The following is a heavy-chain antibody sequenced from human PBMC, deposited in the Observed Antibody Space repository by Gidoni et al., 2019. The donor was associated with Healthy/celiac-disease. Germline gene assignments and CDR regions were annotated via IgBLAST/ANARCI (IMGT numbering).Heavy chain of an antibody. CDR2: IYTSGST. J-gene: IGHJ3*02. CDR1: GGSISSGIYY. V-gene: IGHV4-61*02. D-gene: IGHD3-22*01. Sequence: QVQLQESGPGLVKPSQTLSLTCTVSGGSISSGIYYWSWIRQPAGKGLEWIGRIYTSGSTNYNPSLKSRVTISVDTSKNQFSLKLSSVTAADTAVYYCARAYYYDSSGGADDAFDIWGQGTMVTVSS. CDR3: ARAYYYDSSGGADDAFDI.